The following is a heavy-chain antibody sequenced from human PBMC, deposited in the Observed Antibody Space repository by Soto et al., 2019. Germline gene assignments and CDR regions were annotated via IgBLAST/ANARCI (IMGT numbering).Heavy chain of an antibody. CDR3: ARGDSGYDNYYYYMDV. Sequence: GGSLRLSCAASGFTFSSYSMNWVRQAPGKGLEWVSSISSSSSYIYYADSVKGRFTISRDNAKNSLYLQMNSLRAEDTAVYYCARGDSGYDNYYYYMDVWGKGTTVTVSS. CDR2: ISSSSSYI. D-gene: IGHD5-12*01. V-gene: IGHV3-21*01. CDR1: GFTFSSYS. J-gene: IGHJ6*03.